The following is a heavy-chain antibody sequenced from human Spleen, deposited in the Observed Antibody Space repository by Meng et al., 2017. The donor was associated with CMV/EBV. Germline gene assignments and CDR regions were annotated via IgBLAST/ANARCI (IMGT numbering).Heavy chain of an antibody. CDR1: GFTLSDYY. CDR3: AKAFPIVVAIFAS. V-gene: IGHV3-23*01. Sequence: GESLKISCAASGFTLSDYYIIWIRQAPGKGLEWVSGISGSGDNTYYADSVKGRFTISRDNSKNTLYLQMNSLRAEDTAVYYCAKAFPIVVAIFASWGQGTLVTVSS. D-gene: IGHD3-22*01. CDR2: ISGSGDNT. J-gene: IGHJ4*02.